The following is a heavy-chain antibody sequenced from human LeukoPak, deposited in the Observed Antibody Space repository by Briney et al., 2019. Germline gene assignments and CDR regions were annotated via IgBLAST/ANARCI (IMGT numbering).Heavy chain of an antibody. CDR2: IYYSGST. Sequence: SETLSLTCIVSRGSISSYYWSWIRQPPGKGLEWIGYIYYSGSTNYNPSLKSRVTISVDTSKNQFSLKLSSVTAADTAVYYCARGVSYYDSSGYYNEYFQHWGQGTLVTVSS. D-gene: IGHD3-22*01. V-gene: IGHV4-59*08. CDR1: RGSISSYY. CDR3: ARGVSYYDSSGYYNEYFQH. J-gene: IGHJ1*01.